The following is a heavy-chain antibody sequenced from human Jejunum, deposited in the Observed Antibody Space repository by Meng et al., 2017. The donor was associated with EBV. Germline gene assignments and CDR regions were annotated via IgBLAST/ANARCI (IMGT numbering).Heavy chain of an antibody. V-gene: IGHV2-5*01. CDR3: AHRLGADSAGGAFNY. D-gene: IGHD2-21*01. CDR1: GFSLSSSGAG. CDR2: IFWNGEK. Sequence: QITLKESGPTLAKPTQTLTLTCTFSGFSLSSSGAGVGWVRQPPGKALEWLSVIFWNGEKRYSPSLKSRLTINKDISRDQVVLTMTTVDPVDTATYYCAHRLGADSAGGAFNYWGQGALGTVS. J-gene: IGHJ4*02.